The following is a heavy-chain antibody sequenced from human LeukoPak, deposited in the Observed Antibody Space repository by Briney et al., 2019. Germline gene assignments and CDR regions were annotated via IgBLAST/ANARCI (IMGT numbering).Heavy chain of an antibody. D-gene: IGHD3-22*01. Sequence: SVKVSCKASGGTFSSYAISWVRQAPGQGLEWMGRIIPILGIANYAQKFQGRVTITADKSTSTAYMELSSLRSEDTAVYYCARVNYYDSSGYLGVFDYWGQGTLVTVSS. J-gene: IGHJ4*02. CDR3: ARVNYYDSSGYLGVFDY. V-gene: IGHV1-69*04. CDR1: GGTFSSYA. CDR2: IIPILGIA.